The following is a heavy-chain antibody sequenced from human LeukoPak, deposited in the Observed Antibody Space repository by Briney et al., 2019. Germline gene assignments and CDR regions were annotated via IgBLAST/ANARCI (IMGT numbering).Heavy chain of an antibody. D-gene: IGHD1-26*01. V-gene: IGHV4-59*01. CDR1: GGSISSNY. J-gene: IGHJ4*02. Sequence: PSETLSLTCTVSGGSISSNYWSGIRQPPGKGLEWIGYIYYSGTTSYNASLKSRVTMSVDTSKNQFSLNLNSVTAADTAVYYCARGLRVGNTGYYFDYWGQGTLVTVSS. CDR2: IYYSGTT. CDR3: ARGLRVGNTGYYFDY.